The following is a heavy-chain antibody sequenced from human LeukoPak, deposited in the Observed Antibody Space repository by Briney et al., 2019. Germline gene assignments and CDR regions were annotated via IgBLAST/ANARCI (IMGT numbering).Heavy chain of an antibody. J-gene: IGHJ4*02. Sequence: GRSLRLSCAASGFTFSSYAMHWVRQAPGKGLEWVAVISYDGSNKYYADSVKGRFTISRDNSKNTLYLQMTSLRAEDTAVYYCARGISGGNSRGKYYFDYWGQGTLVTVSS. V-gene: IGHV3-30-3*01. CDR3: ARGISGGNSRGKYYFDY. CDR2: ISYDGSNK. D-gene: IGHD4-23*01. CDR1: GFTFSSYA.